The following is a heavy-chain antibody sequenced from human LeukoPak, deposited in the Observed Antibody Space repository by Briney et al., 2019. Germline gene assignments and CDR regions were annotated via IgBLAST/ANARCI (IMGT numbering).Heavy chain of an antibody. Sequence: ASVKVSCKASGYTFTSYGISWVRQAPGQGLEWMGWISPYNGNTNYEQKLQGRVTMTTDTSTSTAYMELRSLRSDDTAVYYCAXXXEYCTTTSCYGRDWFDPWGQGTLVTVSS. CDR3: AXXXEYCTTTSCYGRDWFDP. D-gene: IGHD2-2*01. V-gene: IGHV1-18*01. J-gene: IGHJ5*02. CDR1: GYTFTSYG. CDR2: ISPYNGNT.